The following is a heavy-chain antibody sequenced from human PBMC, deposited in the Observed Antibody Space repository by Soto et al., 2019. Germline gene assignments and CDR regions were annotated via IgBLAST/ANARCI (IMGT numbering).Heavy chain of an antibody. J-gene: IGHJ3*02. V-gene: IGHV1-69*01. D-gene: IGHD3-22*01. CDR1: GGTFSSYA. Sequence: QVQLVQSGAEVKKPGSSVKVSCKASGGTFSSYAISWVRQAPGQGLEWMGGIIPIFGTANYAQKLQGRVTITADESTSTAYRELSSLRSEYTAVYYCARGTNYYDSSGYYSSAENAFDIWGQGTMVTVSS. CDR2: IIPIFGTA. CDR3: ARGTNYYDSSGYYSSAENAFDI.